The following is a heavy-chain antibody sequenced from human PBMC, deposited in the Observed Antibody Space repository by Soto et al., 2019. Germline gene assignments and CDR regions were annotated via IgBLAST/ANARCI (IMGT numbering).Heavy chain of an antibody. CDR2: ISGSGATT. V-gene: IGHV3-23*01. D-gene: IGHD6-6*01. CDR1: GFTFSSYA. J-gene: IGHJ6*02. Sequence: EEQLLESGGGLVQPGGSLRLSCAASGFTFSSYAMSWVRQAPGKGLEWVSAISGSGATTYHADSVKGRFTISRENSKNTLYPQIDSLRAEDTAVYYCAKPPYSSSTFYYYGMDVWGRGTTVTVSS. CDR3: AKPPYSSSTFYYYGMDV.